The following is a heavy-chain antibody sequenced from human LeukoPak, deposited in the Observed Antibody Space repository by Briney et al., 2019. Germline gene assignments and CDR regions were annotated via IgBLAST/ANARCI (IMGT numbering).Heavy chain of an antibody. D-gene: IGHD6-6*01. CDR2: IYNGGTT. CDR1: GVTSNY. V-gene: IGHV3-66*02. J-gene: IGHJ4*02. CDR3: AGGGEAARSLHY. Sequence: GGSLRLSCAASGVTSNYFTWVRQAPGKGLEWVSVIYNGGTTYYADSVKGRFAISRDNSKSKLFVYLQMNSLRTDDTAVYYFAGGGEAARSLHYWGQGTLVTVSS.